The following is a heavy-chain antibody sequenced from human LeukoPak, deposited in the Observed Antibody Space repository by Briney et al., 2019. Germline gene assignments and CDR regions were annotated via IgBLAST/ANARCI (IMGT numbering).Heavy chain of an antibody. J-gene: IGHJ5*02. CDR2: ISNDGGGT. CDR3: AKGGSGYFADL. D-gene: IGHD3-22*01. V-gene: IGHV3-23*01. Sequence: GGSLRLSCAASGFIFNNYGLIWVRQAPGKGLQWVSAISNDGGGTTYADFVKGRFTISRDNSKNTLFLQMSSLRAEDTALYYCAKGGSGYFADLWGQGTLVTVSS. CDR1: GFIFNNYG.